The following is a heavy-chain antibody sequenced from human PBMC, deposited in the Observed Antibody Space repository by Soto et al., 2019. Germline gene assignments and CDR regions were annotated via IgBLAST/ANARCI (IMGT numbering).Heavy chain of an antibody. J-gene: IGHJ1*01. CDR1: GFRFSSYA. V-gene: IGHV3-23*01. CDR3: AKDLATLTPRYFLH. CDR2: ISGGGDIT. D-gene: IGHD4-17*01. Sequence: EVQLLESGGGLVEPGGSLRLSCAASGFRFSSYAMSWVRQAPGKGLEWVSGISGGGDITYYADSVKGRFTISRDTSRMTVWLQMNSLRAEDTAVYYCAKDLATLTPRYFLHWGQGTLVAVSS.